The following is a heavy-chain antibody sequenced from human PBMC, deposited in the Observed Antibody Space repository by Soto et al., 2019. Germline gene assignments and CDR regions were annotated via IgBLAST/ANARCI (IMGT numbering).Heavy chain of an antibody. CDR1: DDSISSGGYY. CDR3: ASRSATVLSLTY. J-gene: IGHJ4*02. V-gene: IGHV4-31*03. D-gene: IGHD2-8*01. Sequence: TLSLTGTVSDDSISSGGYYWSWIRQHPGKGPEWIGYISDSGRPYYNPSLRSRVTISEDTSKNQFSLKLRFVTAEDTAVYYCASRSATVLSLTYWGPGTQVTVSS. CDR2: ISDSGRP.